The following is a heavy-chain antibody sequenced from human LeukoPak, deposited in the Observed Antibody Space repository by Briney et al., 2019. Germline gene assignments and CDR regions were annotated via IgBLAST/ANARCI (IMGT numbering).Heavy chain of an antibody. CDR2: IWYDGSNK. CDR1: GFTFSSYG. D-gene: IGHD3-10*01. CDR3: ARDPPDYGSGSYYYY. Sequence: QAGGSLRLSCAASGFTFSSYGMLWVRQAPGKGLEWVAVIWYDGSNKYYADSGKGRFTISRDNSKNTLYLQMNSLRAEDTAVYYCARDPPDYGSGSYYYYWGQGTLVTVSS. V-gene: IGHV3-33*01. J-gene: IGHJ4*02.